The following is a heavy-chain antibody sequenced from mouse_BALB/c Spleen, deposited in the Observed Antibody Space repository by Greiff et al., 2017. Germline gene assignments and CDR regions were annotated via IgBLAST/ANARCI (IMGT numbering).Heavy chain of an antibody. CDR3: AREGTTATGAMDY. CDR1: GYAFSSYW. V-gene: IGHV1-80*01. CDR2: IYPGDGDT. D-gene: IGHD1-2*01. Sequence: QVQLQQSGAELVRPGSSVKISCKASGYAFSSYWMNWVKQRPGQGLEWIGQIYPGDGDTNYNGKFKGKATLTSDKSSSTAYMQLSSLTSEDSAVYFCAREGTTATGAMDYWGQGTSVTVSS. J-gene: IGHJ4*01.